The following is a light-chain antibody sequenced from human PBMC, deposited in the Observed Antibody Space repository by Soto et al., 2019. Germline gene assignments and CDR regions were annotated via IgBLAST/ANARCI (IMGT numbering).Light chain of an antibody. CDR3: IQALQTPLT. V-gene: IGKV2-28*01. CDR2: LGS. Sequence: MVVTQSPLALPVTPGEPASISCRSSQSLLHSDGYRYLDWYLHKPVEASQRLIYLGSNRVSGVPHRFSASGTSTDYKLTLSRVEAEDVGVYYCIQALQTPLTFAAGTKVAIK. J-gene: IGKJ4*01. CDR1: QSLLHSDGYRY.